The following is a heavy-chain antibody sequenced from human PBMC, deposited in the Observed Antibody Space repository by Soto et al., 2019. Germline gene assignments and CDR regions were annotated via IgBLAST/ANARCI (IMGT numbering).Heavy chain of an antibody. V-gene: IGHV3-7*01. CDR1: GFTFTSYW. CDR2: IKGDGSEK. J-gene: IGHJ6*02. Sequence: EVRLVESGGGLVQPGGSLRLSCVASGFTFTSYWMSWVRQAPGKGLEWWANIKGDGSEKKYVDSVKGRFTISRDNANNSVYLQMNSLRAADTALYYCEKDEIRNGGGVWGQGTTVTVSS. CDR3: EKDEIRNGGGV.